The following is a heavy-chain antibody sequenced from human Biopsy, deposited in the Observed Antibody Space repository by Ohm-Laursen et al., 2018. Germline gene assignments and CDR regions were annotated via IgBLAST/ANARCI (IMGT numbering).Heavy chain of an antibody. CDR2: INHRGYT. CDR1: GGSISGYY. CDR3: ARSGQWARYYFDY. D-gene: IGHD6-19*01. V-gene: IGHV4-34*01. J-gene: IGHJ4*01. Sequence: GTLPLTCAVSGGSISGYYWSWIRQPPGKGLEWIGEINHRGYTDYNASLKGRVSISVDTSKNQLSLNLTSVTAADTAVFYCARSGQWARYYFDYWGHGTLVTVSP.